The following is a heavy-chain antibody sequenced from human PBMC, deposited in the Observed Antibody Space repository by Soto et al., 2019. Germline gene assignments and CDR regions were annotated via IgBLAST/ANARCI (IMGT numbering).Heavy chain of an antibody. Sequence: GGSLRLSCAASGFTFSSYGMHWVRQAPGKGLEWVAVISYDGSNKYYADSVKGRFTISRDNSKNTLYLQMNSLRAEDTAVYYCAKDRTEGLPGIAAAGTLDYWGQGTLVTVSS. V-gene: IGHV3-30*18. CDR3: AKDRTEGLPGIAAAGTLDY. CDR2: ISYDGSNK. CDR1: GFTFSSYG. J-gene: IGHJ4*02. D-gene: IGHD6-13*01.